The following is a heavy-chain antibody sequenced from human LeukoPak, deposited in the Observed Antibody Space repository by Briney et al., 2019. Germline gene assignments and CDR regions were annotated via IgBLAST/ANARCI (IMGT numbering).Heavy chain of an antibody. CDR2: INSDGSST. D-gene: IGHD2-2*01. J-gene: IGHJ4*02. CDR3: ARDRGRSLVPVAMGY. CDR1: GFTFSSYW. V-gene: IGHV3-74*01. Sequence: GGSLRLSCAASGFTFSSYWMYWVGQAPGKGLVWVSRINSDGSSTSYADSVRGRFTISRDNAKNTLYLQMNSLRAEDTAVYYCARDRGRSLVPVAMGYWGQGTLVTVSS.